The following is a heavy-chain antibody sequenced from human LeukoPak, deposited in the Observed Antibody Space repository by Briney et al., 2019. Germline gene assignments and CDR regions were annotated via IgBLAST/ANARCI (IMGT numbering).Heavy chain of an antibody. J-gene: IGHJ4*02. D-gene: IGHD3-22*01. V-gene: IGHV3-23*01. CDR2: ISGTGGNT. CDR1: GFTFSSYA. Sequence: PGGSLRLSRAASGFTFSSYAMSWVRQAPGKGLEWVSAISGTGGNTYYADSVKGRFTISRDNSKNTLYLQMNGLRDEDTAVYYCAKAQSSGFYWYFDCWGQGTLVTVSS. CDR3: AKAQSSGFYWYFDC.